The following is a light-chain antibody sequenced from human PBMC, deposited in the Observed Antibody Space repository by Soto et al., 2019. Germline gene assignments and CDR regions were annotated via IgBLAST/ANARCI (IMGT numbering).Light chain of an antibody. CDR3: ATWDDSLSGHVV. J-gene: IGLJ2*01. V-gene: IGLV1-44*01. CDR2: SNT. Sequence: QSVLTQPPSASGTPGQRVTISCSGSSSNIGSNTVNWYQHLPGTAPKLLIYSNTQRPSGVPDRFSGSKSGTSASLAISGLQSEDEADYYCATWDDSLSGHVVFGGGTKVTVL. CDR1: SSNIGSNT.